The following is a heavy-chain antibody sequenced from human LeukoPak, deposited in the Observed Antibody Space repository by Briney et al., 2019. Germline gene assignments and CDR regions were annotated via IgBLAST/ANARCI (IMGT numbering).Heavy chain of an antibody. V-gene: IGHV3-23*01. CDR2: ISPSGDIT. CDR1: GFTFNTYS. J-gene: IGHJ3*01. D-gene: IGHD7-27*01. CDR3: VRDLHWGGFDV. Sequence: GGSLRLSCVASGFTFNTYSMNWVRQAPGKGLEWVSGISPSGDITYYADSVMGRFSISRDNPKSTVSLQMSSLRAEDTALYYCVRDLHWGGFDVWGQGTMVTVSS.